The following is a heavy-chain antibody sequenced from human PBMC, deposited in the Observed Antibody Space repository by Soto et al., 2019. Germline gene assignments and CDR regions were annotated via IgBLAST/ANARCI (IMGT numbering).Heavy chain of an antibody. CDR1: GFTFSSHA. V-gene: IGHV3-23*01. J-gene: IGHJ4*01. D-gene: IGHD6-13*01. Sequence: EVHLLDSGGGMVQPGGSLRLSCAASGFTFSSHAMSWVRQAPGKGLEWVSAISGGGDNTYYSDSVKGRFTISRDNSNNTLYLQMHSLRAEDTAVYFCAKGGIAAAVFDYWGHGTLVTVSS. CDR2: ISGGGDNT. CDR3: AKGGIAAAVFDY.